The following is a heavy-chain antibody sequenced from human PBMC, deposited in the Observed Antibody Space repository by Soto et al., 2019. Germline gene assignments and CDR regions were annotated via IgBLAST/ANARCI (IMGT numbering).Heavy chain of an antibody. Sequence: SETLSLTCTVSGGSISSYDWSWIRQPPGKGLEWIGYIYYSGSTNYNPSLKSRVTISVDTSKNQFSLKLSSVTAADTAVYYCARDKRGTQQLDYWGQGTLVTVSS. V-gene: IGHV4-59*01. D-gene: IGHD6-13*01. CDR2: IYYSGST. CDR3: ARDKRGTQQLDY. J-gene: IGHJ4*02. CDR1: GGSISSYD.